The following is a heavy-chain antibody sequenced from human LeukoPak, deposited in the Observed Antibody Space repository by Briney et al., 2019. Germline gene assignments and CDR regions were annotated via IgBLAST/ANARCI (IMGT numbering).Heavy chain of an antibody. D-gene: IGHD1-26*01. J-gene: IGHJ4*02. V-gene: IGHV3-23*01. CDR2: ISASGDST. CDR1: GFTFSTCA. CDR3: ASAYSGSLEY. Sequence: AGGSLRLSCAASGFTFSTCAMSWVRQAPGKGLEWVSPISASGDSTYYADSVRGRFTISRDNSKNTLYLQMNSLRAEDTAVYYCASAYSGSLEYWGQGTLVTVSS.